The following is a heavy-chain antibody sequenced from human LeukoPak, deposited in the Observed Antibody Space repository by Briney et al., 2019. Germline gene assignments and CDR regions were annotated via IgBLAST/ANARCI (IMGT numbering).Heavy chain of an antibody. D-gene: IGHD3-22*01. V-gene: IGHV3-11*01. Sequence: GGSLRLSCAASGFTFSDYYMSWIRQAPGKGLEWVSYISSSGSTIYYADSVKGRFTISRDNAKNSRYLQMNSLRAEDTAVYYCARARPDYYDSSGYYYIWFDPWGQGTLVTVSS. CDR3: ARARPDYYDSSGYYYIWFDP. CDR1: GFTFSDYY. J-gene: IGHJ5*02. CDR2: ISSSGSTI.